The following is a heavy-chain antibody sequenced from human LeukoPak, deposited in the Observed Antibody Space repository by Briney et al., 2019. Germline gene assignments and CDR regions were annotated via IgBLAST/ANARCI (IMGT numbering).Heavy chain of an antibody. V-gene: IGHV3-23*01. CDR3: ARTYGSGTYCFDY. CDR1: GFTFSIYA. Sequence: GGSLRLSCTASGFTFSIYAMSWVRQAPGKGLEWGSAGSTYYAHSVKGRFTISRDNSKNTLYLQMNSLRAEDTAVYYCARTYGSGTYCFDYWGQGTLVTVFS. CDR2: GST. D-gene: IGHD3-10*01. J-gene: IGHJ4*02.